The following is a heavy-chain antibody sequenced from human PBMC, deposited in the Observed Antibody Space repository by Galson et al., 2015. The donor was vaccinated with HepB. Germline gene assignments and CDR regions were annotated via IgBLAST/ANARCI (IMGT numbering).Heavy chain of an antibody. CDR3: TKGYGLFES. D-gene: IGHD5-18*01. J-gene: IGHJ5*01. V-gene: IGHV3-23*01. Sequence: SLRLSCAASGFTFSTYAMSWVRQAPGKGLEWVSGISGSGTSTYYADSVKGRFTISRDNSKNTLRLQMNSLRAEDTAVYYCTKGYGLFESWGQGSLVTVSS. CDR1: GFTFSTYA. CDR2: ISGSGTST.